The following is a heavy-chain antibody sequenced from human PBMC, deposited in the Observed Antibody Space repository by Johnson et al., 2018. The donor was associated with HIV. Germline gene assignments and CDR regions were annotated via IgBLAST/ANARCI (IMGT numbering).Heavy chain of an antibody. J-gene: IGHJ3*01. CDR3: TTHSSSWADAFDV. V-gene: IGHV3-30-3*01. D-gene: IGHD6-13*01. CDR1: GFTFSSYA. CDR2: ISYDGSNK. Sequence: QVQLLGSGGGVVQPGRSLRLSCAASGFTFSSYAMHWVRQAPGKGLEWVAVISYDGSNKYYADSVKGRFTISRDNSKNTLYLQMNSLRCEDTAVYYCTTHSSSWADAFDVWGQGTMVTVSS.